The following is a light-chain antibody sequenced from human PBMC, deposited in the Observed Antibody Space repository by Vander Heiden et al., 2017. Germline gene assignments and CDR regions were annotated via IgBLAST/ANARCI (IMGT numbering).Light chain of an antibody. CDR1: SSNIGAGYD. CDR3: QSYDSSLSGSEV. CDR2: GNN. Sequence: QSVLTQPPSVSGAPGQRVTISCTGSSSNIGAGYDVHWYQQLPGTAPKLLIYGNNNRPTGVPDRFSGSKSGTSASLAITGLQAEDEADDYCQSYDSSLSGSEVFGGGTKLTVL. J-gene: IGLJ2*01. V-gene: IGLV1-40*01.